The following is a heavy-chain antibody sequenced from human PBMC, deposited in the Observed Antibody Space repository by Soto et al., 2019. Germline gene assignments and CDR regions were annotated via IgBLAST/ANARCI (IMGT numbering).Heavy chain of an antibody. CDR2: ISNDGSRR. CDR1: GFTFGNFG. CDR3: ARGCSGGTNCFYFDF. V-gene: IGHV3-30*03. J-gene: IGHJ4*02. Sequence: QVQLVESGGGVVQPGRSLRLSCAASGFTFGNFGIHWVRQAPGKGLEWVADISNDGSRRYYADSVKGRFTISRDNSKTTLYLQMDSLRAEATAVYFCARGCSGGTNCFYFDFWGQGILVTVSS. D-gene: IGHD6-13*01.